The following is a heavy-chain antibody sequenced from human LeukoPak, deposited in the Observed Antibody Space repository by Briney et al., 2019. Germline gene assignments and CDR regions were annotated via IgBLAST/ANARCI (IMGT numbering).Heavy chain of an antibody. V-gene: IGHV4-30-4*01. Sequence: SETLSLTCTVSGGSISSGDYYWSWIRQPPGKGLEWIGYIYYSGSTYYNPSLKSRVTISVDTSKNQFSLKLSSVTAAYTAVYYCARVRGALYRGYFQHWGQGTLVTVSS. CDR2: IYYSGST. CDR3: ARVRGALYRGYFQH. CDR1: GGSISSGDYY. J-gene: IGHJ1*01. D-gene: IGHD3-16*01.